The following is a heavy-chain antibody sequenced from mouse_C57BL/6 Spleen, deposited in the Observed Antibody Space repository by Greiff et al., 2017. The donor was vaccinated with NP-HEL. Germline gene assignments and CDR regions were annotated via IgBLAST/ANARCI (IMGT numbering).Heavy chain of an antibody. Sequence: QVQLQQPGAELVRPGSSVKLSCKASGYTFTSYWMHWVKQRPIQGLEWIGNIDPSDSETHYNQKFKDKATLTVDKSSSTAYMQLSSLTSEDSAVYYCARGAAQAPDYWGQGTTLTVSS. D-gene: IGHD3-2*02. J-gene: IGHJ2*01. CDR1: GYTFTSYW. CDR2: IDPSDSET. CDR3: ARGAAQAPDY. V-gene: IGHV1-52*01.